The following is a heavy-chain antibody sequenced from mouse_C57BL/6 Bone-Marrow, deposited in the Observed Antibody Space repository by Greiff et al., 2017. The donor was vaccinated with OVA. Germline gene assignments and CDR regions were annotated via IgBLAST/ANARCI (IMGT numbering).Heavy chain of an antibody. Sequence: VHVKQSGPVLVKPGASVKMSCKASGYTFTDYYMNWVKQSHGKSLEWIGVINPYNGGTSYNQKFKGKATLTVDKSSSPAYMELNSLTSEDSAVYCCARWLRHYAMDYWGQGTSVTVSS. CDR3: ARWLRHYAMDY. J-gene: IGHJ4*01. V-gene: IGHV1-19*01. CDR1: GYTFTDYY. D-gene: IGHD2-2*01. CDR2: INPYNGGT.